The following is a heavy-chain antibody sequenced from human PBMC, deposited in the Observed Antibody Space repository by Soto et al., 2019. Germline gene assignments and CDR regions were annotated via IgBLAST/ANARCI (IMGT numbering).Heavy chain of an antibody. CDR3: ARGMGTVTTSFALDY. CDR2: ISYDGSNK. D-gene: IGHD4-17*01. CDR1: GFTFSSYA. V-gene: IGHV3-30-3*01. Sequence: GGSLRLSCAASGFTFSSYAMHWVRQAPGKGLEWVAVISYDGSNKYYADSVKGRFTISRDNSKNTLYLQMNSLRAEDTAVYYCARGMGTVTTSFALDYWGQGTLVTVSS. J-gene: IGHJ4*02.